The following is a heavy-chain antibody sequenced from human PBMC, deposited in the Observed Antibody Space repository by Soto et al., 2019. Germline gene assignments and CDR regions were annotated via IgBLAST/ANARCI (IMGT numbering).Heavy chain of an antibody. CDR3: ARQGVVIPPLYYYGMDV. Sequence: SLKISCKGSGYSFTSYWIGWVRQMPGKGLEWMGIIYPGDSDTRYSPSFQGQVTISADKSISTAYLQWSSLKASDTAMYYCARQGVVIPPLYYYGMDVWGQGTTVTVSS. CDR1: GYSFTSYW. D-gene: IGHD3-3*01. CDR2: IYPGDSDT. V-gene: IGHV5-51*01. J-gene: IGHJ6*02.